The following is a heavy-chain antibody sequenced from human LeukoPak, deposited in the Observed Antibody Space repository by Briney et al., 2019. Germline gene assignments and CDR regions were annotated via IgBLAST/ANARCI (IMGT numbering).Heavy chain of an antibody. CDR1: GFTFSDYY. CDR3: ARGGYGSESSGYSPTIFEF. V-gene: IGHV3-11*04. CDR2: ISSSGSTI. J-gene: IGHJ4*02. Sequence: GGSLRLSCAASGFTFSDYYVSWIRQAPGKGLEWVSYISSSGSTIYYADSVKGRFTISRDNAKNSLYLQMNSLRAEDTAVYYCARGGYGSESSGYSPTIFEFWGQGTLVTASS. D-gene: IGHD3-22*01.